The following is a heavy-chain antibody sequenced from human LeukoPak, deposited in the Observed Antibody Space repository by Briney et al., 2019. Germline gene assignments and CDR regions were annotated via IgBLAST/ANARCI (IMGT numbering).Heavy chain of an antibody. D-gene: IGHD6-13*01. CDR2: IYYSGST. J-gene: IGHJ4*02. Sequence: SETLSLTCTVSGGSISSYYWSWIRQPPGKGLEWIGYIYYSGSTNYNPSLKSRVTISVDTSKNQFSLKLSSVTAADTAVYYCARVAAAGTDYWGQGTLVTVSS. V-gene: IGHV4-59*01. CDR3: ARVAAAGTDY. CDR1: GGSISSYY.